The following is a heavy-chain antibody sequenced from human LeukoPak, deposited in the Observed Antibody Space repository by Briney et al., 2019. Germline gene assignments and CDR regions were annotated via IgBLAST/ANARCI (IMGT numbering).Heavy chain of an antibody. CDR1: GYSFTSYW. CDR3: ARPASTPPAYFDY. D-gene: IGHD5/OR15-5a*01. V-gene: IGHV5-51*01. Sequence: GESLKISCKGSGYSFTSYWIGWVRQMPRKGLEWMGIIYPGDSDTRYSPSFQGQVTISADKSISTAYLQWSSLKASDTAMYYCARPASTPPAYFDYWGQGTLVTVSS. CDR2: IYPGDSDT. J-gene: IGHJ4*02.